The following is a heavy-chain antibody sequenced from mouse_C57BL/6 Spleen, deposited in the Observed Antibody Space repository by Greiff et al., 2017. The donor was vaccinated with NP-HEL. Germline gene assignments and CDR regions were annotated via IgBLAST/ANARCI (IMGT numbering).Heavy chain of an antibody. CDR2: IWSDGST. CDR1: GFSLTSYG. CDR3: ARDYGSSYWYFDV. Sequence: QVQLKESGPGLVAPSQRLSITCTVSGFSLTSYGVHWVRQPPGKGLEWLVVIWSDGSTTYNSALKSRLSISKDNSKSQVFLKMNSLQTDDTAMYYCARDYGSSYWYFDVWGTGTTVTVSS. D-gene: IGHD1-1*01. J-gene: IGHJ1*03. V-gene: IGHV2-6*03.